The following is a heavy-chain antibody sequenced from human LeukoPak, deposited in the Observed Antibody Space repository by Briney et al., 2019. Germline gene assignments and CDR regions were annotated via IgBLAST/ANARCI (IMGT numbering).Heavy chain of an antibody. CDR3: ARDRPYSSSSYYFDY. CDR1: GGSVSSGSYY. J-gene: IGHJ4*02. V-gene: IGHV4-61*01. D-gene: IGHD6-13*01. Sequence: SETLSLTCTISGGSVSSGSYYWSWLRQPPGKGLEWIGYIYYSGSTNYNPSLKSRVTISVDTSNKQFSLKLSSVTAADTAVYYCARDRPYSSSSYYFDYWGQGTLVTVFS. CDR2: IYYSGST.